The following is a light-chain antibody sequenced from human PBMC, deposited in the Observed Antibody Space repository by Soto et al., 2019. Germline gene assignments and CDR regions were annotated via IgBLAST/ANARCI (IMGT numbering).Light chain of an antibody. J-gene: IGKJ5*01. CDR3: QQSYSTPRA. CDR1: RSISSY. CDR2: AAS. Sequence: MIQSPSSLSASVGDRVTITCRASRSISSYLNWYQQKPGKAPKLLIYAASSLQSGVPSRFSGSGSGTDFTLTISSLQPEDFATYYCQQSYSTPRASGQGTRLEI. V-gene: IGKV1-39*01.